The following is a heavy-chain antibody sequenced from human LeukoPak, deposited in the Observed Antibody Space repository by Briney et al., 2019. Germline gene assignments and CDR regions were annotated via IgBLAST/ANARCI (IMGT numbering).Heavy chain of an antibody. V-gene: IGHV4-34*01. CDR3: ASGITGTREDY. CDR2: INHSGST. J-gene: IGHJ4*02. Sequence: SGTLSLTCTVSGGSISSYYWSWIRQPPGEGLEWIGEINHSGSTNYNPSLKSRVTISVDTSKNQFSLKLSSVTAADTAVYYCASGITGTREDYWGQGTLVTVSS. CDR1: GGSISSYY. D-gene: IGHD1-7*01.